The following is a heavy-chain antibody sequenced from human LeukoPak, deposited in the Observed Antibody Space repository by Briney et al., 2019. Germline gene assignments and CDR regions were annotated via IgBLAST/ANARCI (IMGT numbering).Heavy chain of an antibody. CDR2: ISYDGGEQ. Sequence: GGSLRLSCAASGFTFSKYGMHWVRQAPGKGLEWVAVISYDGGEQHYGDSVKGRFSISRDDSKSTIYLQMNSLTVEDTALYYCAKPRTFYDILTVSFQQWGQGTWVSVSS. J-gene: IGHJ1*01. CDR3: AKPRTFYDILTVSFQQ. D-gene: IGHD3-9*01. CDR1: GFTFSKYG. V-gene: IGHV3-30*18.